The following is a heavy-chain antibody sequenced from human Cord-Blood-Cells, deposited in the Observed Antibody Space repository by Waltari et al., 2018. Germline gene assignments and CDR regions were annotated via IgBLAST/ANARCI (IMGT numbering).Heavy chain of an antibody. CDR2: IGSSSSYI. CDR3: ARIISRFDP. Sequence: EVQLVESGGGLVKPGGSLRLSCAASGFTFSSYSMNWVRQAPGKGLEWVASIGSSSSYINYADSVKGRFTISRDNAKNSLYLQMNSLRAEDTAVYYCARIISRFDPWGQGTLVTVSS. CDR1: GFTFSSYS. J-gene: IGHJ5*02. V-gene: IGHV3-21*01.